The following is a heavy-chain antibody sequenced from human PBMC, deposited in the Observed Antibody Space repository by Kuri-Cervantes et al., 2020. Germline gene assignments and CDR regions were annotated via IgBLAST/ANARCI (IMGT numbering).Heavy chain of an antibody. V-gene: IGHV3-13*01. CDR2: IGIGGDT. D-gene: IGHD3-22*01. J-gene: IGHJ3*02. Sequence: GGSLRLSCAASGFTFSSYWMHWVRQAPGKGLVWVSAIGIGGDTHYPGSVKGRFTISRENAQNSLYPQMNSLRAGDSAVYYCARAALYYGSSGRHAFDIWGQGTKVTVSS. CDR3: ARAALYYGSSGRHAFDI. CDR1: GFTFSSYW.